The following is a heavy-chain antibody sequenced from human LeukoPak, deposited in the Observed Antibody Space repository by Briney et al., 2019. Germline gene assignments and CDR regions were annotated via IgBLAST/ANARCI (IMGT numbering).Heavy chain of an antibody. CDR2: IYSGGST. D-gene: IGHD3-22*01. CDR1: GFTPSSNY. CDR3: ASDDYDNSEGWYWYFDL. Sequence: PGGSLRLSCAASGFTPSSNYISSGRQAPGKGLEWVSVIYSGGSTYYADSVKGRFTISRDNSKNALYLQMDCLRAEDTPRSSCASDDYDNSEGWYWYFDLWGRGTLVTVSS. J-gene: IGHJ2*01. V-gene: IGHV3-66*01.